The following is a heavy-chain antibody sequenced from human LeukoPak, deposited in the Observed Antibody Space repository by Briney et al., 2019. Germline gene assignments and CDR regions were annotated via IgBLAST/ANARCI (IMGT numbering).Heavy chain of an antibody. Sequence: GGSLRLSCAASGFTFSSYAMSWVRQAPGKGLEWVSAISGSGGSTYYADSVKGRFTISRDNSKNTLYLQMNSLRAEDTAVYYCAAGQGAYYDFWSGYPTLDYGMDVWGQGTTVTVSS. CDR2: ISGSGGST. D-gene: IGHD3-3*01. CDR3: AAGQGAYYDFWSGYPTLDYGMDV. V-gene: IGHV3-23*01. J-gene: IGHJ6*02. CDR1: GFTFSSYA.